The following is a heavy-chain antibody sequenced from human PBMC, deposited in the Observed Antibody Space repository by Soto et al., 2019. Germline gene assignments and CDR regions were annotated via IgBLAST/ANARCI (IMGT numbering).Heavy chain of an antibody. CDR3: AKSQGVYCSGGSCYSGAFDY. Sequence: EVQLLESGGGLVQPGGSLRLSCAASGFTFSSYAMSWVRQAPGKGLEWVSAISGSGGSTYYADSVKGRFTISRDNSKNTLYLQMNSLRAEDTAVYYCAKSQGVYCSGGSCYSGAFDYWGQGTLVTVSS. J-gene: IGHJ4*02. V-gene: IGHV3-23*01. CDR2: ISGSGGST. CDR1: GFTFSSYA. D-gene: IGHD2-15*01.